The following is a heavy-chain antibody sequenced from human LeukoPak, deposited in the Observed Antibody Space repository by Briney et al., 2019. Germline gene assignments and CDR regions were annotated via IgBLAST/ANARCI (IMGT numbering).Heavy chain of an antibody. J-gene: IGHJ3*02. CDR3: ARPRKYCSTASCSPNDAFDI. CDR2: IHPSGGST. V-gene: IGHV1-46*04. Sequence: ASVKVSCKASGYTFINFYMHWVRQAPGQGLEWMGRIHPSGGSTSYAQKLHGRVTMTSDTSINTLYMELSSLRSEDTAIYYCARPRKYCSTASCSPNDAFDIWGQGTMVTVSS. CDR1: GYTFINFY. D-gene: IGHD2-2*01.